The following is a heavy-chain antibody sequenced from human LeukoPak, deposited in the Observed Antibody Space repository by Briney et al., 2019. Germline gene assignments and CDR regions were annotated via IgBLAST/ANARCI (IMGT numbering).Heavy chain of an antibody. J-gene: IGHJ4*02. CDR1: GFTFSSFA. D-gene: IGHD2-15*01. V-gene: IGHV3-23*01. CDR2: FSGSGGST. CDR3: ARSGLNRFDY. Sequence: GGSLRLSCAASGFTFSSFAMSWVRQAPGKGLEWVSTFSGSGGSTYYADSVKGRFSISRGNSKKTLYLQMNSLRAEDTAAYYCARSGLNRFDYWGQGTLVSVSS.